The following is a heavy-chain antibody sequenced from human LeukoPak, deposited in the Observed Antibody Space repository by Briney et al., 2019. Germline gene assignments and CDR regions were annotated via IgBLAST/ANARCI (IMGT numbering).Heavy chain of an antibody. J-gene: IGHJ2*01. CDR3: ARGPYCSTTSCDSGGWYFDL. V-gene: IGHV3-21*01. CDR1: EFTLSSFG. D-gene: IGHD2-2*01. CDR2: ISHRSSYI. Sequence: GGSLRLSCAASEFTLSSFGMNWVRQAPGKGLEWVSSISHRSSYIYYTDSVKGQFTISRDNAKNSLYLQMNSLRVEDTAVYYCARGPYCSTTSCDSGGWYFDLWGRGTLVTVSS.